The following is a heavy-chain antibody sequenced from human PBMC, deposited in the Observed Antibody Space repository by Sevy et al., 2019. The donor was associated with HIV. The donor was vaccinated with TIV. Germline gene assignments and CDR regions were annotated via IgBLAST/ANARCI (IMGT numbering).Heavy chain of an antibody. CDR2: IYYTGST. Sequence: SETLSLTCTISGGPIGNYFWSWIRQPPAKGLEWLGYIYYTGSTNYNPSLKSRVTISLDTSKNQFSLNPTSVTAADTATYFCARVLYDFWSDLSKGNAFNIWGQGTMVTVSS. CDR3: ARVLYDFWSDLSKGNAFNI. J-gene: IGHJ3*02. D-gene: IGHD3-3*01. CDR1: GGPIGNYF. V-gene: IGHV4-59*01.